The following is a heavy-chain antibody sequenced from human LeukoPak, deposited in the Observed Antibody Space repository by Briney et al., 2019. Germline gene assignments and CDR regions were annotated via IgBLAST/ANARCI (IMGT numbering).Heavy chain of an antibody. CDR1: GFIFSTYG. CDR2: IRHDGSIK. Sequence: TGGSLRLSCAASGFIFSTYGMYWVRQAPGKGLEWVAFIRHDGSIKNYADSVKGRSTISRDNSKNTLYLQMNSLRAEDTAVYYCAKDSLADIYYWGQGTLVTVSS. J-gene: IGHJ4*02. CDR3: AKDSLADIYY. V-gene: IGHV3-30*02. D-gene: IGHD3-9*01.